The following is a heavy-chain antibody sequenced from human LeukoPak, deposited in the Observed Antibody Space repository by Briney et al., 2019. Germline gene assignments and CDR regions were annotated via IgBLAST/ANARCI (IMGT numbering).Heavy chain of an antibody. J-gene: IGHJ4*02. CDR1: GFTFSSYA. D-gene: IGHD2-15*01. CDR2: ISYDGSDK. V-gene: IGHV3-30-3*01. CDR3: ARLGYCSGGSCYSPIFDY. Sequence: PGGSLRLSCAASGFTFSSYAMHWVRQAPGKGLEWVAVISYDGSDKYHADSVKGRSTISRDNSKNTLYLQMNSLRAEDTAVYYCARLGYCSGGSCYSPIFDYWGQGTLVTVSS.